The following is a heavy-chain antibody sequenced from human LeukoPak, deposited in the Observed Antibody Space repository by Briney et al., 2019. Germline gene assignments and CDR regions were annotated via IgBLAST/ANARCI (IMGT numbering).Heavy chain of an antibody. CDR1: GGSISSSSYY. CDR2: IYYSGST. CDR3: ARLYYDILTGYWVDY. J-gene: IGHJ4*02. D-gene: IGHD3-9*01. V-gene: IGHV4-39*01. Sequence: SETLSLTCTVSGGSISSSSYYWGWIRQPPGKGLEWIGSIYYSGSTYYNPSLKSRVTISVDTSNNQFSLKLSSVTAADTAVYYCARLYYDILTGYWVDYWGQGTLVTVSS.